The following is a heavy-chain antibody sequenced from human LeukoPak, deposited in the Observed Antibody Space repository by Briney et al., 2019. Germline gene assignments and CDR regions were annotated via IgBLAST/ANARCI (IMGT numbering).Heavy chain of an antibody. J-gene: IGHJ4*02. D-gene: IGHD5-24*01. V-gene: IGHV1-2*02. CDR2: INPNSGRT. CDR3: ARGEMAGFDY. CDR1: GYTFIGYF. Sequence: ASVKVSCKASGYTFIGYFIHWVRQAPGQGLEWMGWINPNSGRTDYPQRFQVRVTMTRDTSITTAYMELSRLTSDDTGVYYCARGEMAGFDYWGQGTLVTVSS.